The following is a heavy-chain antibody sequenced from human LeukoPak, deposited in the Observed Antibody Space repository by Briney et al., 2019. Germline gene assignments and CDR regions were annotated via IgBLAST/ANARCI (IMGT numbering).Heavy chain of an antibody. V-gene: IGHV5-51*01. CDR3: ASQMVRGGDSVFDY. Sequence: GESLKISCKGSGYSFTSYWIGCVRQMPGKRLEWMGIIYPGNSDTRYSPSRQGQVTISADKSISTAYLQRSSLKASDTAMYYCASQMVRGGDSVFDYWGQGTLVTVSS. D-gene: IGHD3-10*01. J-gene: IGHJ4*02. CDR2: IYPGNSDT. CDR1: GYSFTSYW.